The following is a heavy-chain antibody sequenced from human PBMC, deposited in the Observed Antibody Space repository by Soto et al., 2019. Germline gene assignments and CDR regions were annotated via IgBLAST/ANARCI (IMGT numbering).Heavy chain of an antibody. J-gene: IGHJ3*02. Sequence: ASVKVSCKASGYTFTSYAMHWVRQAPGQRLEWMGWINAGNGNTKYSQKFQGRVTITRDTSASTAYMELSSLRSEDTAVYYCARGIIAVAGTVAFDSWGQGTMGTVSS. CDR2: INAGNGNT. CDR1: GYTFTSYA. V-gene: IGHV1-3*01. D-gene: IGHD6-19*01. CDR3: ARGIIAVAGTVAFDS.